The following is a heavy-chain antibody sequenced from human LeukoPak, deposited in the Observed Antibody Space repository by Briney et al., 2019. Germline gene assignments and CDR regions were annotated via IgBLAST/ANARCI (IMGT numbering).Heavy chain of an antibody. CDR3: AKRTSENYYFDY. CDR2: ISRSDAST. J-gene: IGHJ4*02. V-gene: IGHV3-23*01. Sequence: GGSLRLSCAASGFTFSNYDMGWVRQAPGKGLEWVSAISRSDASTYYADSVKGRFTISRDNSKNTLYLQMNSLRAEDTAVYYCAKRTSENYYFDYWGQGTLVTVSS. CDR1: GFTFSNYD. D-gene: IGHD1-7*01.